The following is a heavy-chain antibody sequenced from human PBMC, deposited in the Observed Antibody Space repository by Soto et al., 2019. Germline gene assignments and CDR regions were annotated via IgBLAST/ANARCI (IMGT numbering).Heavy chain of an antibody. CDR2: IYYSGST. CDR3: ARDLVYRRTWGWFDP. CDR1: GGSISSGGYY. D-gene: IGHD3-16*01. J-gene: IGHJ5*02. Sequence: ASETLSLTCTVSGGSISSGGYYWSWIRQHPGKGLEWIGYIYYSGSTYYNPSLKSRVTISVDTSKNQFSLKLSSVTAADTAVYYCARDLVYRRTWGWFDPWGQGTLVTVSS. V-gene: IGHV4-31*03.